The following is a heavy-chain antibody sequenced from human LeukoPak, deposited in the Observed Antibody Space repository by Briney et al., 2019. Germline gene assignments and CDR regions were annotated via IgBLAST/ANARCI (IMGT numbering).Heavy chain of an antibody. CDR2: INTDGSGT. CDR3: ARATRPRLQYGDNWFDP. D-gene: IGHD4-11*01. V-gene: IGHV3-74*01. J-gene: IGHJ5*02. Sequence: PGGSLRLSCAASGFTFSNYWMHWVRQAPGKGLVWVSRINTDGSGTTYADSVKGRFTISRDNAKNTLYLQMNSLRAEDTAVYYCARATRPRLQYGDNWFDPWGQGTLVTVSS. CDR1: GFTFSNYW.